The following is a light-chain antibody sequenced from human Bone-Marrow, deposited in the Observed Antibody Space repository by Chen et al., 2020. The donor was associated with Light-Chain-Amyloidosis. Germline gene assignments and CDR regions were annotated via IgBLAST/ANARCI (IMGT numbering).Light chain of an antibody. CDR1: DLPTKY. CDR3: QSADSSGTYEVI. CDR2: RDT. V-gene: IGLV3-25*03. J-gene: IGLJ2*01. Sequence: SYELTQPPSVSVSPGQTARITCSGDDLPTKYAYWYQQKPGQAPVLVIHRDTERPSGISERFSGSSSGTTATLNISGVQAEDAADYHCQSADSSGTYEVIFGGGTKLTVL.